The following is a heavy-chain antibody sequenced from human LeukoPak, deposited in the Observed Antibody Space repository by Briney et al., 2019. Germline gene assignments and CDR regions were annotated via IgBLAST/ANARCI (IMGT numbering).Heavy chain of an antibody. D-gene: IGHD2-15*01. Sequence: GGSLRLSCAASGFTFSSYAMSWVRQAPGKGLEWVSAISGSGGSTYYADSVKGRFTISRDNSKNTLYLQMNSLRAEDTAVYYCAKDLGSDYDICSGGSCYFDYWGQGTLVIVSS. V-gene: IGHV3-23*01. CDR1: GFTFSSYA. CDR3: AKDLGSDYDICSGGSCYFDY. J-gene: IGHJ4*02. CDR2: ISGSGGST.